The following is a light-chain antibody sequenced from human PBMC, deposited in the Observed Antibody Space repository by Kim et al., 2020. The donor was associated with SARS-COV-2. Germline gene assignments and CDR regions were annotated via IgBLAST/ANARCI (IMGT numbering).Light chain of an antibody. V-gene: IGLV6-57*02. CDR2: EAD. CDR1: SGSIDDNY. CDR3: QSYNRDNVM. Sequence: GNTVTISCTGRSGSIDDNYVQWYQQRPGGVPTTVIYEADQRPSGVSDRFSGSIDISSDSASLTISRLRTEDEADYYCQSYNRDNVMFGGGTQLTVL. J-gene: IGLJ3*02.